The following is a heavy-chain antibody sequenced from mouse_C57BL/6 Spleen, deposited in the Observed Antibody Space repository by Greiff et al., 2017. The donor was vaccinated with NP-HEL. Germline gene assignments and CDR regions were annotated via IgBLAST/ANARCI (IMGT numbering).Heavy chain of an antibody. Sequence: QVQLQQSGAELVKPGASVKLSCKASGYTFTSYWMHWVKQRPGQGLEWIGMIHPNSGSTNYNEKFKSKATLTVDKSSSTAYMQLSSLTSEDSAVYYCARVEDGYYNYYAMDYWGQGTSVTVSS. V-gene: IGHV1-64*01. CDR3: ARVEDGYYNYYAMDY. J-gene: IGHJ4*01. D-gene: IGHD2-3*01. CDR1: GYTFTSYW. CDR2: IHPNSGST.